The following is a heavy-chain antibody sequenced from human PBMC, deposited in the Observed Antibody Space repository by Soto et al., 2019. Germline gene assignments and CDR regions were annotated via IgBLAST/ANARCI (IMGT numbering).Heavy chain of an antibody. CDR1: GFSLSTSGVG. V-gene: IGHV2-5*01. CDR3: ARPPAIFGVVSPFDY. Sequence: QITLKESGPTLVKPTQTLTLTCTFSGFSLSTSGVGVGWIRQPPGKALEWLALIYWNDDKRYSPSLKSRLTITKDNSKNQVVLTMTNMDPVDTATYYCARPPAIFGVVSPFDYWGQGTLVTVSS. J-gene: IGHJ4*02. D-gene: IGHD3-3*01. CDR2: IYWNDDK.